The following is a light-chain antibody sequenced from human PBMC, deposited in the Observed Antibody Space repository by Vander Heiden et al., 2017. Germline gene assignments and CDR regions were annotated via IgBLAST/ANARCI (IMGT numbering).Light chain of an antibody. CDR1: QSISSY. Sequence: DIQMTQSPSSLSASVGDRVTITCRASQSISSYLNWYQQKPGKAPKLLIYAASSLQSRVPSRFSGSGSGTDFTLTIIMLQPEDFATYYCQQSYSTPLTFGGGTKVEIK. J-gene: IGKJ4*01. V-gene: IGKV1-39*01. CDR3: QQSYSTPLT. CDR2: AAS.